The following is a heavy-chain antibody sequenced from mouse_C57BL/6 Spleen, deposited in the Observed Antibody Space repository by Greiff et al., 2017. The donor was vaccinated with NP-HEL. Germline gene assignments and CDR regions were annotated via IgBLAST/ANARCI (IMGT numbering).Heavy chain of an antibody. J-gene: IGHJ3*01. V-gene: IGHV1-55*01. Sequence: QVQLQQPGAELVKPGASVKMSCKASGYTFTSYWITWVKQRPGQGLEWIGDIYPGSGSTNYNEKFKSKATFTADTSSNTAYMQLSSLTTEDSAIYYCARGDYDEAWFAYWGQGTLVTVSA. CDR3: ARGDYDEAWFAY. D-gene: IGHD2-4*01. CDR1: GYTFTSYW. CDR2: IYPGSGST.